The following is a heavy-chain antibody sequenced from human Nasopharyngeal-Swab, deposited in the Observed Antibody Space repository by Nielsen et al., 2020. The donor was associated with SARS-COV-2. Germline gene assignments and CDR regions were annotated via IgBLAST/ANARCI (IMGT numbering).Heavy chain of an antibody. CDR3: ARSYDFWGGYHYNWFDP. Sequence: SETLSLTCTVSGGSISSGSYYWSWIRQPAGKGLEWIGRIYTSGSTNYNPSLKSRVTMSVDTSKNQFSLKLSSVTAADTAVYYCARSYDFWGGYHYNWFDPWGQGTLVTVSS. D-gene: IGHD3-3*01. J-gene: IGHJ5*02. CDR1: GGSISSGSYY. V-gene: IGHV4-61*02. CDR2: IYTSGST.